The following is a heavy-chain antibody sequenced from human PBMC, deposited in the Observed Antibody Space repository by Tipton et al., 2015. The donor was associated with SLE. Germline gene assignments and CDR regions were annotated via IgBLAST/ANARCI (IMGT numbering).Heavy chain of an antibody. CDR3: ARTPGGVQGQIGWYFDL. J-gene: IGHJ2*01. Sequence: TLSLTCVVSGGSINSADYYWSWIRQPPGRGLEWIGYIYSSGSTAYNPSLKSRVTISVDTSKNQFSLKLSSVTAADTAVYYCARTPGGVQGQIGWYFDLWGRGTLVTVSS. V-gene: IGHV4-61*08. CDR1: GGSINSADYY. CDR2: IYSSGST. D-gene: IGHD3-10*01.